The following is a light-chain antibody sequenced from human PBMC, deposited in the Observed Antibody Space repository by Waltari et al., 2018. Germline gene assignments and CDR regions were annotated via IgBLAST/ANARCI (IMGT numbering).Light chain of an antibody. V-gene: IGKV3-11*01. Sequence: EIVLTQAAATLSLSPGERATSSCRASQSVSSYLAWYQQKPGQAPRHLIYDASNRATGIPARFSGSGSGTDFTLTISSLGPEDFAVYYCQQRSNWPRTFGQGTKVEIK. J-gene: IGKJ1*01. CDR1: QSVSSY. CDR2: DAS. CDR3: QQRSNWPRT.